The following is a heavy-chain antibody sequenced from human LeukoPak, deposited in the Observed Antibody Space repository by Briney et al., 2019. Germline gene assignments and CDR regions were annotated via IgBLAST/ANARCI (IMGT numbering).Heavy chain of an antibody. D-gene: IGHD3-3*01. CDR1: VGTFSNYG. CDR3: SREIERITIFGNGFDY. V-gene: IGHV1-69*05. CDR2: IMHLFGTT. J-gene: IGHJ4*02. Sequence: SSVHVSRKASVGTFSNYGITWVRQAPGQGLGWVGRIMHLFGTTNHLQKFHGRVTNSTHESTRTVYMELSSLRSEDTALYYCSREIERITIFGNGFDYWGQGTLVTVSS.